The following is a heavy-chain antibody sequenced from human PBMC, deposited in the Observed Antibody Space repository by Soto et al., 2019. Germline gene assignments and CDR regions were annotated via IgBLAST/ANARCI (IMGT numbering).Heavy chain of an antibody. J-gene: IGHJ6*02. CDR3: ARGITIFGVGLAPGYYYGMDV. V-gene: IGHV1-69*01. CDR1: GGTFSSYA. D-gene: IGHD3-3*01. CDR2: IIPIFGTA. Sequence: QVQLVQSGAEVKKPGSSVKVSCKASGGTFSSYAISWVRQAPGQGLEWMGGIIPIFGTANYAQKFQGRVTITADESTSTAYMGLSSLRSEDTAVYYCARGITIFGVGLAPGYYYGMDVWGQGTTVTVSS.